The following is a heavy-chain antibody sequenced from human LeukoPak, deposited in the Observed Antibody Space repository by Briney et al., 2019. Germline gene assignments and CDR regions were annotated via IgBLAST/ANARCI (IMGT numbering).Heavy chain of an antibody. CDR3: AIDEPNYAPYDFDY. J-gene: IGHJ4*02. CDR2: IKSKGDGETT. V-gene: IGHV3-15*01. CDR1: RFTFSNAW. D-gene: IGHD4/OR15-4a*01. Sequence: GSLRLSCAASRFTFSNAWMNWVRQAPGKGLEWVGRIKSKGDGETTDYAAPVKGRFTISRDDSNNMVYLQMNSLKIEDTAVYYCAIDEPNYAPYDFDYWGQGTLVTVSS.